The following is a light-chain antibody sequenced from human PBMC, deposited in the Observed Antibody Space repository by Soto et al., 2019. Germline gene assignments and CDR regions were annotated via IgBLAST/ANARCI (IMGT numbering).Light chain of an antibody. CDR3: QHYGSTPWT. CDR2: GAS. CDR1: QSVSSSY. V-gene: IGKV3-20*01. J-gene: IGKJ1*01. Sequence: EIVLTQSPGTLSLSPGERATLSCRASQSVSSSYLAWYQQKPGQAPRLLIYGASTRATGIPARFSGSGSGTDFTLTISRLEPEDFAVYYCQHYGSTPWTFGQGTKVDIK.